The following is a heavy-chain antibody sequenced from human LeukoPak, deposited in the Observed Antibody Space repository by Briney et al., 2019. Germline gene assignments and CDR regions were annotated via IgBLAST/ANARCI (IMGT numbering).Heavy chain of an antibody. D-gene: IGHD3-3*01. CDR1: GFTFSSYG. Sequence: GGSLRLSCAASGFTFSSYGMHWVRQAPGKGLEWVAVIWYDGSNDYYANSGRGRFIISRDNSKNTLFLQMNSLRVEDSAVYYCVRDLDRYDFWSGYWPDAFDTWGQGTMVTVSS. CDR2: IWYDGSND. CDR3: VRDLDRYDFWSGYWPDAFDT. J-gene: IGHJ3*02. V-gene: IGHV3-33*01.